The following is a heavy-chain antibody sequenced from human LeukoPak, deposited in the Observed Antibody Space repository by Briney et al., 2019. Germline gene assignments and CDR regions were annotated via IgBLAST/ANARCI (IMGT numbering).Heavy chain of an antibody. J-gene: IGHJ4*02. Sequence: PSETLSLTCAVSGYSISSGYYWGWIRQPPGKGLEWLRSIYHSGSTCYNPSLKSRVTISVDTSKNQFSLKLSSVTAADTAVYYCARAASSGGDYFDYWGQGTLVTVSS. CDR3: ARAASSGGDYFDY. D-gene: IGHD1-1*01. CDR2: IYHSGST. V-gene: IGHV4-38-2*01. CDR1: GYSISSGYY.